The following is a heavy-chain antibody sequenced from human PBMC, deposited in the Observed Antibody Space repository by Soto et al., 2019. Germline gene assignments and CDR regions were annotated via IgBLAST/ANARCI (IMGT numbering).Heavy chain of an antibody. CDR3: ENETIQVGDLNCFDT. V-gene: IGHV3-30*18. Sequence: QVQLVESGGGVVQPGRSLRLLCEASGFSFSRYGMHWVRQAPGMGLEWVAVISWDGLAQYYADSVKGRFTIYRDNSQSTLCLQMNSVRTEETAIYYCENETIQVGDLNCFDTGGQGARVTVSS. CDR1: GFSFSRYG. D-gene: IGHD1-1*01. CDR2: ISWDGLAQ. J-gene: IGHJ5*02.